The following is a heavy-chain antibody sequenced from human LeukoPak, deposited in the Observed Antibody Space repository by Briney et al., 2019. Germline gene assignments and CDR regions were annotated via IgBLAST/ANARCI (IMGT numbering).Heavy chain of an antibody. J-gene: IGHJ4*02. Sequence: SVKVSCKASGGTFSSYAITWVRQAPGQGLEWMGRIIPILGTANYAQKFQGRVTITTDESTSTAYMELSSLRSEDTAVYYCARDLEAYYYGSYRGGSCLDYWGQGTLVTVSS. V-gene: IGHV1-69*05. CDR2: IIPILGTA. CDR1: GGTFSSYA. CDR3: ARDLEAYYYGSYRGGSCLDY. D-gene: IGHD3-10*01.